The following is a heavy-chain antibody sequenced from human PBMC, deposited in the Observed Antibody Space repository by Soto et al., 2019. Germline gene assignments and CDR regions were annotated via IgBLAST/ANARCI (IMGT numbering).Heavy chain of an antibody. CDR3: AREDDGGDRDYYGLDV. D-gene: IGHD2-21*02. CDR2: IYYSGSI. Sequence: WTWIRQSPGKGLEWIGYIYYSGSIFYNPSFKSRVTISVDTSKNQFSLQLSSVTAVDTAVYFCAREDDGGDRDYYGLDVWGQGTTVTVSS. V-gene: IGHV4-30-4*08. J-gene: IGHJ6*02.